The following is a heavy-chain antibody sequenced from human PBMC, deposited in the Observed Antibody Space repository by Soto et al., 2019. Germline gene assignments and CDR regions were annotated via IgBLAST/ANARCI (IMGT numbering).Heavy chain of an antibody. CDR3: ARNMDYYYGRGSGNGHGV. J-gene: IGHJ6*02. Sequence: QVPLVQSGPEVKRPGASVRVSCEASGYTFTAYHIHWVRQAPGQGLEWMGWINPKFGDTTYAQDFQGRVSMTRDMSISTVYMELSRLTSDDTAIYYCARNMDYYYGRGSGNGHGVWGQGTTVTVFS. D-gene: IGHD3-10*02. V-gene: IGHV1-2*02. CDR1: GYTFTAYH. CDR2: INPKFGDT.